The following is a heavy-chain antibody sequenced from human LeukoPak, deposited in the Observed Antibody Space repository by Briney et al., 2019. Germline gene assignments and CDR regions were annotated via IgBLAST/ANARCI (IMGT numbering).Heavy chain of an antibody. V-gene: IGHV3-23*01. CDR3: AKDHPGLDYYDSSESWFDP. CDR1: GFTFSSYA. D-gene: IGHD3-22*01. J-gene: IGHJ5*02. Sequence: PGGSLRLSCAASGFTFSSYAMSWVRQAPGKGLEWVSSIGGSGGSTYYADSVKGRFTISRDNSKNTLYLQMNSLRAEDTAVYYCAKDHPGLDYYDSSESWFDPWGQGTLVTVSS. CDR2: IGGSGGST.